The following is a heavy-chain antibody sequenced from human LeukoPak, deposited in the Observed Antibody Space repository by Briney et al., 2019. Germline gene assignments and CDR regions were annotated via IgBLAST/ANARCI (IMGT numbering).Heavy chain of an antibody. D-gene: IGHD3-10*01. CDR2: IDTEDGET. Sequence: GASVKVSCKASVSTFSDYNIHWMKYAPGKGLEWMGRIDTEDGETIYAERFQGRVTITADTSTNTAYMELTSLRSDDTAVYYCTTDRVDRSFDVWGKGTAVSVSS. CDR3: TTDRVDRSFDV. J-gene: IGHJ6*04. V-gene: IGHV1-69-2*01. CDR1: VSTFSDYN.